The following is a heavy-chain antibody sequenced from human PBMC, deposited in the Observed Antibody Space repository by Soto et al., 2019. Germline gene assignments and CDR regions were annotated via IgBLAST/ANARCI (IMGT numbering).Heavy chain of an antibody. Sequence: GSLRPSFAASGFTFSNAWMSWVRQAPGKGREWVGRIKSKTDGETTDYAAPVKGRFTISRDDSKNTLYLQMNSLKTEDTAVYYCTTEQYLNFFDYWGQGTLVTVSS. D-gene: IGHD4-4*01. V-gene: IGHV3-15*01. J-gene: IGHJ4*02. CDR2: IKSKTDGETT. CDR1: GFTFSNAW. CDR3: TTEQYLNFFDY.